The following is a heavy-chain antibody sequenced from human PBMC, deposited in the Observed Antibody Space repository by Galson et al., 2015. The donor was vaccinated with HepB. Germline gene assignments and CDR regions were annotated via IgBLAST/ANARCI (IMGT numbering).Heavy chain of an antibody. CDR1: GGSISSYY. J-gene: IGHJ3*02. Sequence: LSLTCTVSGGSISSYYWSWIRQPPGKGLEWIGYIYYSGSTNYNPSLKGRVTISVDTSKNQFSLKLSSVTAADTAVYYCARRTSGWYAFDIWGQGTMVTVSS. V-gene: IGHV4-59*08. CDR3: ARRTSGWYAFDI. D-gene: IGHD6-19*01. CDR2: IYYSGST.